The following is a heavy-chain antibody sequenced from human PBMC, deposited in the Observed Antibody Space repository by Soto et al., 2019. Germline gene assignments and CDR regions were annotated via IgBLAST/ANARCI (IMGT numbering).Heavy chain of an antibody. Sequence: QLQLVQSGAEVKKPGASVKVSCKASGYTFTAYYMHWLRQAPGQGLEWMGWMNPNSGGTNYAQRVQGRVTVTNETSISTTYMELSSLGSDGTAVYYCARGDFDRSGNYNAGWFAPWGQGTLVTVSS. V-gene: IGHV1-2*02. J-gene: IGHJ5*02. D-gene: IGHD3-22*01. CDR1: GYTFTAYY. CDR3: ARGDFDRSGNYNAGWFAP. CDR2: MNPNSGGT.